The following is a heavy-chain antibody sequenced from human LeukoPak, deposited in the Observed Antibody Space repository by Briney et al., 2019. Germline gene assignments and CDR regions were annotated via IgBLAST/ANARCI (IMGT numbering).Heavy chain of an antibody. J-gene: IGHJ4*02. CDR1: GFPFSSYA. D-gene: IGHD4-17*01. Sequence: PGASLRLSCAASGFPFSSYAMSWVRQPPGKGLECVSTISDSFRITDDADFVKGRFTISRDNSKNTLYLQMNTLRAEDTAVYYCAKRHGDYFDYWGQGTLVTVSS. V-gene: IGHV3-23*01. CDR3: AKRHGDYFDY. CDR2: ISDSFRIT.